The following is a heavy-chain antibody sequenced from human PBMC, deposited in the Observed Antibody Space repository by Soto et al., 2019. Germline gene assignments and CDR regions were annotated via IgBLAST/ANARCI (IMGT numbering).Heavy chain of an antibody. CDR2: ISYDGSNK. Sequence: QVQLVESGGGVVQPGRSLRLSCAASGFTFSSYAMHWVRQAPGKGLEWVAVISYDGSNKYYADSVKGRFTISRDNSKNTLYLQMNSLRAEDTAVYYCARGPPGIAAAYIGPYWGQGTLVTVSS. CDR3: ARGPPGIAAAYIGPY. V-gene: IGHV3-30-3*01. J-gene: IGHJ4*02. CDR1: GFTFSSYA. D-gene: IGHD6-13*01.